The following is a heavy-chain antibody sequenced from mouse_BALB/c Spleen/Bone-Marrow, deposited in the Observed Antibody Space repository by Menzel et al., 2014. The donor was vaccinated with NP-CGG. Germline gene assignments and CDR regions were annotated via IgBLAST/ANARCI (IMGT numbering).Heavy chain of an antibody. Sequence: PASAVDFSRYWMSWVRQAPEKGLEWIGEINPDSSTINYTPSLKDKFIISRDNAKNTLYLQMSKVRSEDTALYYCARLGYYGGFAYWGQGTLVTVSA. V-gene: IGHV4-1*02. J-gene: IGHJ3*01. CDR3: ARLGYYGGFAY. D-gene: IGHD2-3*01. CDR2: INPDSSTI. CDR1: AVDFSRYW.